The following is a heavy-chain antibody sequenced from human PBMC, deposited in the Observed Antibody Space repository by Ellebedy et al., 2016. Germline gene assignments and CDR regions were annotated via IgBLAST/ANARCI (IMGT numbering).Heavy chain of an antibody. D-gene: IGHD4-17*01. CDR3: ARGYDYGDSPC. V-gene: IGHV3-21*01. CDR2: IGSSSNYM. J-gene: IGHJ4*02. CDR1: GFTFSSQS. Sequence: GGSLRLSCAASGFTFSSQSMNWVRQAPGRGLEWVSSIGSSSNYMKYADSVKGRFTIYRDNAKNSLYVQMDSLRAEDTAVYYCARGYDYGDSPCWGQGTLVTVSS.